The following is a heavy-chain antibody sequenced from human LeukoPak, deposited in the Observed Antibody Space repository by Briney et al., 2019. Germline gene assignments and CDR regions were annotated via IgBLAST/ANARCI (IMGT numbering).Heavy chain of an antibody. CDR2: IVVGSGNT. V-gene: IGHV1-58*02. D-gene: IGHD6-13*01. CDR1: GYTFTSYA. Sequence: ASVKVSCKASGYTFTSYAMHWVRQARGQRLEWIGWIVVGSGNTNYAQKFQERVTITRDMSTSTAYMELSSLRSEDTAVYYCAAGVGIAAAGTLDAFDIWGQGTMVTVSS. J-gene: IGHJ3*02. CDR3: AAGVGIAAAGTLDAFDI.